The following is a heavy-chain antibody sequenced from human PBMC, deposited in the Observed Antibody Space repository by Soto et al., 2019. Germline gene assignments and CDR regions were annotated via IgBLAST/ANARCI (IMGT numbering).Heavy chain of an antibody. CDR3: ASDQGGDLDY. Sequence: QVQLQESGPGLMKPSQTLSLTCTVSGASIGRGGYYWTWIRQHPGKALEWMGHIHFSGETNYNPSLXGXRXMXXAASTNQFALTLAAVPAADTAMYYCASDQGGDLDYWGQGTLVTVSS. V-gene: IGHV4-31*03. CDR1: GASIGRGGYY. CDR2: IHFSGET. J-gene: IGHJ4*02. D-gene: IGHD2-21*01.